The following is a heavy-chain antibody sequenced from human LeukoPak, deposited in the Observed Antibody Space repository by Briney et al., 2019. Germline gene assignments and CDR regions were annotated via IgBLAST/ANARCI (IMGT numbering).Heavy chain of an antibody. Sequence: GASVKVSCKASGYTFTSYGISWVRQAPGQGLEWMGWISAYNGNTNYAQKLQGRVTMTTDTSTSTAYMELRSLRSDDTAVYYCVKTYGDYYYYGMDVWGQGTTVTVSS. CDR2: ISAYNGNT. V-gene: IGHV1-18*01. J-gene: IGHJ6*02. CDR3: VKTYGDYYYYGMDV. D-gene: IGHD4-17*01. CDR1: GYTFTSYG.